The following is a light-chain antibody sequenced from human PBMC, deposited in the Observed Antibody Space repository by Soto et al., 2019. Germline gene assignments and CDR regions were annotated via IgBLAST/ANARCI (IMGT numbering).Light chain of an antibody. CDR1: QSISSK. CDR2: GAS. CDR3: QQYNNWPPIT. V-gene: IGKV3D-15*01. J-gene: IGKJ5*01. Sequence: ETVMTQSPATLSVSPGARATLSCRASQSISSKLAWYQQKPGQAPRLLIYGASTRATGIPARFSGSGSGTDFTLSISSLQSEDSAVYYCQQYNNWPPITFGQGTRLEIK.